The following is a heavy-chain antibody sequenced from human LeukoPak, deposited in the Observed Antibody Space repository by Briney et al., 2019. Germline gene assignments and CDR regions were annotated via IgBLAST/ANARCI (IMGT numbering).Heavy chain of an antibody. Sequence: SETLSLTCAVSGYSISSGYYWGWIRQPPGKGLEWIGSIYHSGSTYCNPSLKSRVTISVDTSKNQFSLKLSSVTAADTAMYYCARPGGGDCYPFDYWGQGTLVTVSS. D-gene: IGHD2-21*02. CDR2: IYHSGST. CDR3: ARPGGGDCYPFDY. V-gene: IGHV4-38-2*01. CDR1: GYSISSGYY. J-gene: IGHJ4*02.